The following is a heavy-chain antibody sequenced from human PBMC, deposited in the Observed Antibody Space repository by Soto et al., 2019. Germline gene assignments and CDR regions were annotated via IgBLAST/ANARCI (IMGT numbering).Heavy chain of an antibody. Sequence: SETLSLTCTVSGGSISSGGYYWSWIRQHPGKGLEWIGYIYYSGSTYYNPSLKSRVTISVDTSKNQFSLKLSSVTAADTAVYYCARSGTGGYFHYWGQGPLVTVSS. D-gene: IGHD2-15*01. J-gene: IGHJ4*02. CDR3: ARSGTGGYFHY. CDR1: GGSISSGGYY. CDR2: IYYSGST. V-gene: IGHV4-31*03.